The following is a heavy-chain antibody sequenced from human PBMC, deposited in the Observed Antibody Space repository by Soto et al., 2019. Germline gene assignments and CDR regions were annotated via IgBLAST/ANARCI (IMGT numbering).Heavy chain of an antibody. CDR1: GGSISSSSYY. CDR2: IFYSGST. J-gene: IGHJ4*02. CDR3: ARHEGSGYYFDY. Sequence: PSETLSLTCTVSGGSISSSSYYWGWIRQPPGKGLEWIGSIFYSGSTYYNPSLKSRVTISVDTSKNQFSLKLSSVTAADTAVYYCARHEGSGYYFDYWGQGTLVTVSS. D-gene: IGHD6-19*01. V-gene: IGHV4-39*01.